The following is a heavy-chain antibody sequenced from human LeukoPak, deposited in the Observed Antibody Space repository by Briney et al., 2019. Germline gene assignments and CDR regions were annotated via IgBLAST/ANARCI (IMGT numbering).Heavy chain of an antibody. V-gene: IGHV1-8*01. D-gene: IGHD5-18*01. Sequence: ASVKVSCKASGYTFTSYDINWVRQAPGQGLEWMGWMNPNSGNTGYAQKFQGRVTMTRNTSISTAYMELSSLRSEDTAVYYCARQYTAMVNHPYYYYYYMDVWGKGTTVTISS. CDR2: MNPNSGNT. J-gene: IGHJ6*03. CDR3: ARQYTAMVNHPYYYYYYMDV. CDR1: GYTFTSYD.